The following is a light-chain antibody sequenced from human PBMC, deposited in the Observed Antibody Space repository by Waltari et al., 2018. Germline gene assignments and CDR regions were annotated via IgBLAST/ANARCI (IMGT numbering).Light chain of an antibody. J-gene: IGLJ7*01. CDR2: DNS. V-gene: IGLV3-21*02. CDR3: QVWDRSTDQVV. CDR1: NIGDKS. Sequence: SYVLTQPPSVSVAPGQTARLTCGGHNIGDKSVHWNQQRPGQAPVLVIYDNSDRASGISGRFSASNSGNTATLTISRVEAGDEADYYCQVWDRSTDQVVFGGGTQLTVL.